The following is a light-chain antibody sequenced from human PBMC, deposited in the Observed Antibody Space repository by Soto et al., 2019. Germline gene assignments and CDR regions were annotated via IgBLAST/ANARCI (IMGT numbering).Light chain of an antibody. J-gene: IGKJ1*01. CDR1: QSVSSSY. V-gene: IGKV3-20*01. CDR2: GAS. Sequence: EIVLTQSPGTLSLSTGERATLSCRASQSVSSSYLAWYQQKPGQAPRLLIYGASSRATGIPDRFSGGGSGTDFTLTISRLEPEDFAVYYCQQYGSSPWTFGQGTKVDI. CDR3: QQYGSSPWT.